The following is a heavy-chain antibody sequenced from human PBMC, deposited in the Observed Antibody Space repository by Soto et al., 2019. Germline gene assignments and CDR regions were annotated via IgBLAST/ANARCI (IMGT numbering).Heavy chain of an antibody. J-gene: IGHJ4*02. CDR3: AKGRGGSGSLTPRVDV. V-gene: IGHV3-23*01. D-gene: IGHD3-10*01. CDR2: ISGGGDTT. CDR1: GFTFNNYA. Sequence: EVQLLESGGGLVQPGGSLRLSCAASGFTFNNYAMTWVRQAPGKGLEWVSAISGGGDTTSYADSVKGRFTVSSDGSKNTLYLQMSSLRAEDTALSYCAKGRGGSGSLTPRVDVWGQGTLVTVSS.